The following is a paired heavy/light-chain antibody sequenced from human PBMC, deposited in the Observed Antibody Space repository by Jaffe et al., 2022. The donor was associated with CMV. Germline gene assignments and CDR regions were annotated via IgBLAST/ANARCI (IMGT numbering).Light chain of an antibody. V-gene: IGKV1-5*03. CDR1: QSISSW. J-gene: IGKJ2*01. CDR2: KAS. Sequence: DIQMTQSPSTLSASVGDRVTITCRASQSISSWLAWYQQKPGKAPKLLIYKASSLESGVPSRFSGSGSGTEFTLTISSLQPDDFATYYCQQYNSFMYTFGQGTKLEIK. CDR3: QQYNSFMYT.
Heavy chain of an antibody. CDR1: GFTFSSYG. V-gene: IGHV3-33*08. CDR3: ARAEVGYYDSSGYFSVYYYYYMDV. Sequence: QVQLVESGGGVVQPGRSLRLSCAASGFTFSSYGMHWVRQAPGKGLEWVAVIWYDGSNKYYADSVKGRFTISRDNSKNTLYLQMNSLRAEDTAVYYCARAEVGYYDSSGYFSVYYYYYMDVWGKGTTVTVSS. J-gene: IGHJ6*03. D-gene: IGHD3-22*01. CDR2: IWYDGSNK.